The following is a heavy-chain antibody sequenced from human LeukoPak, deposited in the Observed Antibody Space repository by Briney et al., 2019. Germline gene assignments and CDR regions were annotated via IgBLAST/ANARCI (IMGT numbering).Heavy chain of an antibody. V-gene: IGHV1-2*02. CDR2: INPNSGGA. CDR3: ARDSRNYYDSRGGGDEAFDI. CDR1: GYTFTGYY. J-gene: IGHJ3*02. Sequence: ASVKVSCKTSGYTFTGYYIQWVRQAPGQGLEWMGWINPNSGGASYVQKFQGRVTMTSDTSISTAYVELSSLRSDDTAVYYCARDSRNYYDSRGGGDEAFDIWGQGTMVTVSS. D-gene: IGHD3-22*01.